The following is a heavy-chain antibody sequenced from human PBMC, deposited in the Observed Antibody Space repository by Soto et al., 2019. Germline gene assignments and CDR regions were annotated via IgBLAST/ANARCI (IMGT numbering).Heavy chain of an antibody. CDR3: ERVLRSPYAPGV. Sequence: QLQLQESGPGLVKPSETLSLTCAVSGGSVSRGGNYWGWIRQSPGKGLEWIGSVHVTGTTRYNPSLTGRFTISVETSKNQYALNVNPVAAADTAVYFCERVLRSPYAPGVWGKGTLVTVSS. V-gene: IGHV4-39*01. D-gene: IGHD3-10*01. CDR1: GGSVSRGGNY. J-gene: IGHJ4*02. CDR2: VHVTGTT.